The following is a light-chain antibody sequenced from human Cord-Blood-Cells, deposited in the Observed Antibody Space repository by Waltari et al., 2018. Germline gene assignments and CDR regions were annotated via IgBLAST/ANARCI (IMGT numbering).Light chain of an antibody. CDR3: QSYDSSLSCYV. CDR1: SSNIGASYD. Sequence: QSVLTQPPSVSGAPGPRAPISGTGSSSNIGASYDVRWYQQLPGTAPKLLIYGNSNRPSGVPDRFSGSKSGTSASLAITGLQAEDEAYYYCQSYDSSLSCYVFGTGTKFTVL. CDR2: GNS. V-gene: IGLV1-40*01. J-gene: IGLJ1*01.